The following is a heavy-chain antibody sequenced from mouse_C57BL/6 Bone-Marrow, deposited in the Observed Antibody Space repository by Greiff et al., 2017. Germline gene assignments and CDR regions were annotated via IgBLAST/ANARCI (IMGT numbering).Heavy chain of an antibody. J-gene: IGHJ1*03. CDR2: ILPGSGST. CDR1: GYTFTSYW. V-gene: IGHV1-55*01. CDR3: ARPYYSNYWYFDV. D-gene: IGHD2-5*01. Sequence: QVQLQQPGAELVKPGASVKMSCKASGYTFTSYWITWVKQRPGQGLEWIGDILPGSGSTNYNEKFKSKATLTGDTSSSTAYMQLSSLTSENSAVYYCARPYYSNYWYFDVWGTGTTVTVSS.